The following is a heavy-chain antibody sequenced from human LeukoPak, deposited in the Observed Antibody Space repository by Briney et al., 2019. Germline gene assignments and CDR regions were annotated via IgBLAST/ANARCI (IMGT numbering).Heavy chain of an antibody. CDR3: ARGFPPIPFDY. V-gene: IGHV4-30-4*08. J-gene: IGHJ4*02. CDR2: IYYSGST. Sequence: SETLSLTCTVSGGSISSGDYYWSWIRQPPGKGLEWIGYIYYSGSTYYNPSLKSRVTISVDTSKNQFSLKLSSVTAADTAVYYCARGFPPIPFDYWGQGTLVTVSS. CDR1: GGSISSGDYY.